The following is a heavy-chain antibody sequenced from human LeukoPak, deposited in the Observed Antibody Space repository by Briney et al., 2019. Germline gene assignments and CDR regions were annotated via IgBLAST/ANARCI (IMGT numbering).Heavy chain of an antibody. Sequence: PGGSLRLSCAASGFTFSSYAMSWVRQAPGKGLEWVSAISGSGGSTYYADSVKGRFTISRDNSKNTLYLQMNSLRAEDTAVYYCASILKTPDRTYYYGSGSSYYFDYWGQGTLVTVSS. J-gene: IGHJ4*02. CDR2: ISGSGGST. CDR3: ASILKTPDRTYYYGSGSSYYFDY. D-gene: IGHD3-10*01. CDR1: GFTFSSYA. V-gene: IGHV3-23*01.